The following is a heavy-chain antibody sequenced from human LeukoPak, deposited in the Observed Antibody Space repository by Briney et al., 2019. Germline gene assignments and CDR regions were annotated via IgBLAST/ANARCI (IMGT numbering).Heavy chain of an antibody. V-gene: IGHV1-18*01. J-gene: IGHJ4*02. CDR3: ARVAAVAGSPFDY. CDR2: ISAYNGNT. CDR1: GYTFTSYG. D-gene: IGHD6-19*01. Sequence: GASVKVSCRASGYTFTSYGISWVRQAPGQGPEWMGWISAYNGNTNYAQKLQGRVTMTTDTSTSTAYMELRSLRSDGTAVYYCARVAAVAGSPFDYWGQGTLVTVSS.